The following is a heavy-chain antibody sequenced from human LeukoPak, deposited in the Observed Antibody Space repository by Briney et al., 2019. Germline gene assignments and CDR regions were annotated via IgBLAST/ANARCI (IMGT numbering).Heavy chain of an antibody. D-gene: IGHD5-12*01. CDR1: GFTFSDHA. CDR3: VRDSFYTGYDRGFGY. V-gene: IGHV3-64*02. CDR2: ISRNGTRT. J-gene: IGHJ4*02. Sequence: GGSLRLSCATSGFTFSDHALHWVRQAPGKGLQYVSAISRNGTRTFYADSVKDRFTISRGKSTKTLYLQMGSLRVEDMGVYYCVRDSFYTGYDRGFGYWGQGTLVTVS.